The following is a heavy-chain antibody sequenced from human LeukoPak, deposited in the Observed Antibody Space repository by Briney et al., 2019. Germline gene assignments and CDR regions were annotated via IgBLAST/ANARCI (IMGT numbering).Heavy chain of an antibody. J-gene: IGHJ3*02. V-gene: IGHV4-34*01. CDR1: GGSFSGYY. Sequence: SETLSLTCAVYGGSFSGYYWSWIRQPPGKGLEWIGEINHSGSTNYNPSLKSRVTISVDTSKNQFSLKLSSVTAADTAVYYCARASARSRYSSSPRDVFDIWGQGTMVTVSS. D-gene: IGHD6-6*01. CDR2: INHSGST. CDR3: ARASARSRYSSSPRDVFDI.